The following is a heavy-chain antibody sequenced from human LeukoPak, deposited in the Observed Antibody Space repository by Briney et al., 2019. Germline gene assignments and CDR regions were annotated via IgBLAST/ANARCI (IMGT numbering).Heavy chain of an antibody. V-gene: IGHV3-21*01. CDR3: ARDSTFWSGQYYYGMDV. D-gene: IGHD3-3*01. CDR2: ISSSSSYI. Sequence: GGSLRLSCAASGFTFGSYSMNWVRQAPGKGLEWVSSISSSSSYIYYADSVKGRFTISRDNAKNSLYLQMNSLRAEDTAVYYCARDSTFWSGQYYYGMDVWGQGTTVTVSS. CDR1: GFTFGSYS. J-gene: IGHJ6*02.